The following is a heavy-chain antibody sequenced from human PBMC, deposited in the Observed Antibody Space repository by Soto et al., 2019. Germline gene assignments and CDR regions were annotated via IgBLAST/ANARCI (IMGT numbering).Heavy chain of an antibody. V-gene: IGHV4-39*01. D-gene: IGHD3-22*01. J-gene: IGHJ5*02. CDR2: IYYSGST. CDR1: GGSISSSSYY. Sequence: SETLSLTCTVSGGSISSSSYYWGWIRQPPGKGLEWIGSIYYSGSTYYNPSLKSRVTISVDTSKNQFSLKLSSVTAADTAVYYCARQGDYDSSGYYGLLDPCGQGTLATVSP. CDR3: ARQGDYDSSGYYGLLDP.